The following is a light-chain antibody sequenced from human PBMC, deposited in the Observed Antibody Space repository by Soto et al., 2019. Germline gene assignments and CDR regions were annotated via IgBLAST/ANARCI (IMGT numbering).Light chain of an antibody. J-gene: IGKJ5*01. CDR1: QRLXSRF. CDR2: YAS. V-gene: IGKV3-20*01. Sequence: IVLTQSPGTLSLSRGESATLSCRASQRLXSRFPAGYGQKVGQAPRLLXAYASSMATGSPDRFSGSGSGTDFTLTISRLDPEYFAVYYCQQYGSAPRTFGQGTRLEI. CDR3: QQYGSAPRT.